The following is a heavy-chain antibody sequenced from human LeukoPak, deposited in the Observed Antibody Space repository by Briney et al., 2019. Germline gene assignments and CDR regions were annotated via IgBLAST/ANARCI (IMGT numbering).Heavy chain of an antibody. Sequence: PSETLSLTCSVSGGSISASSHYWAWVRQPPGKGLEWIGSVYYTGSIRYNTSLKSRVPISVDMSKNDLFLTLSSVTAADTACARRDYRAWFDPWGQGILVTVSP. CDR3: DYRAWFDP. CDR1: GGSISASSHY. CDR2: VYYTGSI. D-gene: IGHD2-21*01. V-gene: IGHV4-39*01. J-gene: IGHJ5*02.